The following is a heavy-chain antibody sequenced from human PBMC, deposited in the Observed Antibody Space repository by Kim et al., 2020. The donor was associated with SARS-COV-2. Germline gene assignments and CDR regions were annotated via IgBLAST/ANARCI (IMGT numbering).Heavy chain of an antibody. J-gene: IGHJ4*02. D-gene: IGHD2-21*02. CDR3: ARDHFLLGGNSDAPS. Sequence: QKFQGRVTITADESTSTAYMELSSLRSEDTAVYYCARDHFLLGGNSDAPSWGQGTLVTVSS. V-gene: IGHV1-69*01.